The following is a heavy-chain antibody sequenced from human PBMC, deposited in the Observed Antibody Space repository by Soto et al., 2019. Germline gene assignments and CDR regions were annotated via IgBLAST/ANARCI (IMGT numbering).Heavy chain of an antibody. CDR3: AKDYLGSTIFGVVITTFDY. D-gene: IGHD3-3*01. CDR1: GFTFSSYA. CDR2: ISGSGGST. Sequence: GGSLRLSCAASGFTFSSYAMSWVRQAPGKGLEWVSAISGSGGSTYYTDSVKGRFTISRDNSKNTLYLQMNSLRAEDTAVYYCAKDYLGSTIFGVVITTFDYWGQGTLVTVSS. V-gene: IGHV3-23*01. J-gene: IGHJ4*02.